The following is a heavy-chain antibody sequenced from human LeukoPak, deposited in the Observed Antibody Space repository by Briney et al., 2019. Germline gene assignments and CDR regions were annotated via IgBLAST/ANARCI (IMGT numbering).Heavy chain of an antibody. CDR3: ARGRSAVAGNY. V-gene: IGHV4-34*01. D-gene: IGHD6-19*01. CDR2: INHSGST. CDR1: GGSFSGYY. J-gene: IGHJ4*02. Sequence: SETLSLTCAVYGGSFSGYYWSWIRQPPGKGLEWIGEINHSGSTNYNPSLKSRVTISVDTSKNQFSLKLSSVTAADTAVYYCARGRSAVAGNYWGQGTLVTISS.